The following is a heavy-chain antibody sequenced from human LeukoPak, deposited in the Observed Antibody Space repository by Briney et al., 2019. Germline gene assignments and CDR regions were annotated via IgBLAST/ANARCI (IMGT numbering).Heavy chain of an antibody. D-gene: IGHD6-13*01. CDR3: ATLTAANNWFDP. V-gene: IGHV3-21*01. CDR1: GFTFSSYS. Sequence: GGSLRLSCAASGFTFSSYSMNWVRQAPGKGLEWVSSISCSSSYIYYADSVKGRFTISRDNAKNSLYLQMNSLRAEDTAVYYCATLTAANNWFDPWGQGTLVTVSS. CDR2: ISCSSSYI. J-gene: IGHJ5*02.